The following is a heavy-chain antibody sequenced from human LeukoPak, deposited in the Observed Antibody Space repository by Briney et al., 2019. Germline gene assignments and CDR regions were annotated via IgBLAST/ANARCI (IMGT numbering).Heavy chain of an antibody. J-gene: IGHJ3*02. CDR1: AFTFNIYS. Sequence: GGSLRLSCAASAFTFNIYSMNWVRQAPGKGLEWVSSISSSSSYIYYADSMKGRFTISRDNAKNSLYLQMNSLRAEDTAVYYCARSDDFGALDIWGQGTMVTVSS. D-gene: IGHD3-3*01. V-gene: IGHV3-21*01. CDR2: ISSSSSYI. CDR3: ARSDDFGALDI.